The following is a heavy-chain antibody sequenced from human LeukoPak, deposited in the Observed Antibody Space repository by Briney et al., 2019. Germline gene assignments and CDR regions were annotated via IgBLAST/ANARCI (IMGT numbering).Heavy chain of an antibody. CDR1: GFTFSSYW. V-gene: IGHV3-7*05. Sequence: PGGSLRLSCAASGFTFSSYWMSWVRQVPGKGLEWVANIKQDGSEKYYVDSVKGRFTISRDNAKNSLYLQMNSLRAEETAVYYCARDGMGVIKAFDIWGQGTMVTVSS. J-gene: IGHJ3*02. CDR3: ARDGMGVIKAFDI. CDR2: IKQDGSEK. D-gene: IGHD3-16*02.